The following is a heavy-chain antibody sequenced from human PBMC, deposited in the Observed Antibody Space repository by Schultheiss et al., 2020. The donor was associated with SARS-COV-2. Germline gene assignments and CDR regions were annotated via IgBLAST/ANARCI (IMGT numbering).Heavy chain of an antibody. CDR1: GFTFSSYA. Sequence: GGSLRLSCAASGFTFSSYAMHWVRQAPGKGLAWVSRINEDGRIINYADSVKGRFTISRDNAKNSLYLQMNSLRAEDTAVYYCARDIAVAGPGPDAFDIWGQGTMVTVSS. V-gene: IGHV3-48*01. CDR2: INEDGRII. J-gene: IGHJ3*02. CDR3: ARDIAVAGPGPDAFDI. D-gene: IGHD6-19*01.